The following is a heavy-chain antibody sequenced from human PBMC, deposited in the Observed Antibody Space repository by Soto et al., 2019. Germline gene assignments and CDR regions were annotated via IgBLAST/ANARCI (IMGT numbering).Heavy chain of an antibody. Sequence: EVQLVESGGGLVQPGRSLRFSCAASGFPFEDYAMHWVRQVQGKGLEWVSGFGWNSGSVGYADSVKGRFTISRDYANNSLDLQKDSLRTEDTALYYCAKGHSEYSRTSFYFDRWGQGVLITYSS. J-gene: IGHJ4*02. CDR3: AKGHSEYSRTSFYFDR. D-gene: IGHD2-21*01. CDR2: FGWNSGSV. CDR1: GFPFEDYA. V-gene: IGHV3-9*01.